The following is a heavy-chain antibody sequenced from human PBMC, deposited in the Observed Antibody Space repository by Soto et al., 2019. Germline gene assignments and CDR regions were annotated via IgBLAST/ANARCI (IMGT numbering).Heavy chain of an antibody. CDR3: ARPPYYYDTSGLAY. CDR2: ISSSSSYI. D-gene: IGHD3-22*01. CDR1: GFTFSSYA. J-gene: IGHJ4*02. Sequence: PGGSLRLSCAASGFTFSSYAMSWVRQAPGKGLEWVSSISSSSSYIYYADSVKGRFTISRDNAKNSLYLQMNSLRAEDTAVYYCARPPYYYDTSGLAYWGQGTLVTVSS. V-gene: IGHV3-21*01.